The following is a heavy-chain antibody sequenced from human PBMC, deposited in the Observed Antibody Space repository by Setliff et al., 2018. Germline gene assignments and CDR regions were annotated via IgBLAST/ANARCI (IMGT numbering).Heavy chain of an antibody. D-gene: IGHD5-12*01. CDR3: ARSSRSGYYHNRDSFDI. J-gene: IGHJ3*02. CDR2: ISPYSDGT. V-gene: IGHV1-18*01. Sequence: ASVKVSCKASGYNFRSHGINWVRQAPGKGPEWMGWISPYSDGTKYAENVQDRVTMTTDTSTNTAYLEVKSLTSGDTAIYYCARSSRSGYYHNRDSFDIWGQGTRVTVSS. CDR1: GYNFRSHG.